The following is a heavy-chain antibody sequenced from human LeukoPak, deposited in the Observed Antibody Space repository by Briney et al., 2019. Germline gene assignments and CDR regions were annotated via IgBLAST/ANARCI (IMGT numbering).Heavy chain of an antibody. Sequence: SVKVSCKASGYTFTSYGISWVRQAPGQGLEWMGRIIPIFGTANYAQKFQGRVTITTDESTSTAYMELSSLRSEDTAVYYCARDWLHSGSYDTQGWGQGTLVTVSS. CDR2: IIPIFGTA. CDR1: GYTFTSYG. V-gene: IGHV1-69*05. J-gene: IGHJ4*02. CDR3: ARDWLHSGSYDTQG. D-gene: IGHD1-26*01.